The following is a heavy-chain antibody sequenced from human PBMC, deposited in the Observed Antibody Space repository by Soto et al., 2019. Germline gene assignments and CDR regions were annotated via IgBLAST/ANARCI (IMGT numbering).Heavy chain of an antibody. Sequence: EVQLLESGGGLVQPGGSLRLSCTASGFTFSDHAMTWVRQAPGKGLEWVSGISGGGSGAYYEDSVKGRFTVSRANSKNSLFLQMDSLRAEVTAVYYCAIDLWWYTHWGQGTLVTVSS. CDR3: AIDLWWYTH. V-gene: IGHV3-23*01. CDR1: GFTFSDHA. J-gene: IGHJ4*02. D-gene: IGHD2-15*01. CDR2: ISGGGSGA.